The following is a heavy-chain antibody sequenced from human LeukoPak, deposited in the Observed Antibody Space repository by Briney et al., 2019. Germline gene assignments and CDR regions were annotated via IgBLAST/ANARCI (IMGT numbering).Heavy chain of an antibody. D-gene: IGHD3-22*01. CDR2: IYSGGST. V-gene: IGHV3-66*01. Sequence: GGSLRLSRAASGFTVSSNYMTWVRQAPGKGLEWVSVIYSGGSTYYADSVKGRFTISRDNSKNTLYLQMSSLRAEDTAVYYCARDGGYYYDSSGNFDIWGQGTMVTVSS. CDR3: ARDGGYYYDSSGNFDI. J-gene: IGHJ3*02. CDR1: GFTVSSNY.